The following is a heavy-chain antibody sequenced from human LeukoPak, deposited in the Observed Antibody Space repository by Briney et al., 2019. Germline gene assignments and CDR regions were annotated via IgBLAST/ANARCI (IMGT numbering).Heavy chain of an antibody. CDR3: AKQFVDI. CDR2: ISGSSTRT. J-gene: IGHJ5*02. Sequence: PSGGSLRLSCADSGFTFSSYAMSWVRQAPGKGLEWVSSISGSSTRTYYADSVKGRFTVSRDNPKNTLYLQMNSLRAEDTAVYYCAKQFVDIWGQGTLVIVSS. V-gene: IGHV3-23*01. D-gene: IGHD5-24*01. CDR1: GFTFSSYA.